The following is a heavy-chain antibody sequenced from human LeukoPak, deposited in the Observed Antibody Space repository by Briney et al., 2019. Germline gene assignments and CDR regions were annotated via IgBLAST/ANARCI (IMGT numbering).Heavy chain of an antibody. CDR1: GFTFSSYA. CDR3: AKDTSPPCYYDSSGPKCLLDYYYGMDV. Sequence: GGSLRLSCGASGFTFSSYAMIWVRQARGKGREAGAAISGRGGSPYYADSVKGRFTISRDNSKNTLYLQMNSLRAEDTAVYYCAKDTSPPCYYDSSGPKCLLDYYYGMDVWGQGTTVTVSS. CDR2: ISGRGGSP. J-gene: IGHJ6*02. V-gene: IGHV3-23*01. D-gene: IGHD3-22*01.